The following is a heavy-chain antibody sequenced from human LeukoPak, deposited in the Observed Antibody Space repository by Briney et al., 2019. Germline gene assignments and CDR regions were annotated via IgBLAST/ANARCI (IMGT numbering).Heavy chain of an antibody. CDR3: AKDQIVARPFDY. CDR1: GFTFSSYS. V-gene: IGHV3-48*04. J-gene: IGHJ4*02. D-gene: IGHD6-6*01. Sequence: GGSLRLSCAASGFTFSSYSMSWVRQAPGKGLEWVSYMSSSTRTVYYADSVKGRFTISRDNAKNSLYLQMNSLRAEDTAVDYCAKDQIVARPFDYWGQGTLVTVSS. CDR2: MSSSTRTV.